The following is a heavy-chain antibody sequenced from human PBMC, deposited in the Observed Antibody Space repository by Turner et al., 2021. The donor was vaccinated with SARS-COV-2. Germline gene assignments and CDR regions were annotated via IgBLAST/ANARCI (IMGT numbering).Heavy chain of an antibody. CDR1: VFTFGIYW. CDR2: IKQDGSEK. Sequence: EVQLLGSGGGLVQRGGSLGPPCAPSVFTFGIYWMSWVRRAPGKGLEGVANIKQDGSEKDYVDSGKGRFTISRDNAKNSLYMQMNSLRAEDTAVYYGARVPSSSWYFDYWGQGTLVTVSS. J-gene: IGHJ4*02. D-gene: IGHD6-13*01. CDR3: ARVPSSSWYFDY. V-gene: IGHV3-7*01.